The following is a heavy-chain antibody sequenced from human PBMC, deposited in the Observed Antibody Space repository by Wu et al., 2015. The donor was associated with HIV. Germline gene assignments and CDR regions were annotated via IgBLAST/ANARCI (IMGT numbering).Heavy chain of an antibody. V-gene: IGHV1-69*05. CDR3: ARRAITMLRGVIIPNAFDM. D-gene: IGHD3-10*01. J-gene: IGHJ3*02. CDR1: GSTFSSYA. Sequence: QVQLVQSGAEVKKPGSSVKVSCRASGSTFSSYAFSWVRQAPGQGLEWMGTIIPIFGTANYAQNFQGRVTITTDESTSTAFMELSTLRSEDTAVYYCARRAITMLRGVIIPNAFDMWARDNGHRL. CDR2: IIPIFGTA.